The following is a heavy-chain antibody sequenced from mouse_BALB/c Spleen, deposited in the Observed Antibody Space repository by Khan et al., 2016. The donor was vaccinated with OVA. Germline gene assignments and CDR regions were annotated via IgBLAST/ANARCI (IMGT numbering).Heavy chain of an antibody. J-gene: IGHJ2*01. Sequence: VQLQESGAELAKPGASVKMSCKASGYTFSNYWIHWVKQRPGQGLEWIGYINPSSGHTYYNQTFNDKATLTTDKSSSTAYMQLSSLTSEDSAVYYCARDRIDYWGQGTTLTASS. CDR2: INPSSGHT. CDR1: GYTFSNYW. V-gene: IGHV1-7*01. CDR3: ARDRIDY.